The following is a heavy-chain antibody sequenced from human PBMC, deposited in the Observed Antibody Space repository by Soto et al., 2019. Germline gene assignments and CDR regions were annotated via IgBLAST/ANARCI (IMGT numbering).Heavy chain of an antibody. Sequence: PGGSLRLSCAASGFTVSSKYMTWVRQAPGKGLEWVSLIQSGGTTYYADSVKGRFTISRDTSENTLHLQMDSLRAEDTAVYYCARVFYYDILTGKSYNMDVWGQGTTVTVSS. CDR1: GFTVSSKY. D-gene: IGHD3-9*01. J-gene: IGHJ6*02. CDR2: IQSGGTT. V-gene: IGHV3-66*01. CDR3: ARVFYYDILTGKSYNMDV.